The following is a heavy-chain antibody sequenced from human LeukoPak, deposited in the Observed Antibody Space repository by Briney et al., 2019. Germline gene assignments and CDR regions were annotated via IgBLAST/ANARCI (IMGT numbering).Heavy chain of an antibody. V-gene: IGHV1-2*02. CDR3: ARDIGSVAASRTLDDY. CDR2: INPNSGGT. D-gene: IGHD1-26*01. J-gene: IGHJ4*02. CDR1: GYTCTGYY. Sequence: GASVKVSCKASGYTCTGYYMHWVRQAPGQGLEWMGWINPNSGGTNYAQKFQGRVTMTRDTSISTAYMELSRLRSDDTAVYYCARDIGSVAASRTLDDYWGQGTLVTVSS.